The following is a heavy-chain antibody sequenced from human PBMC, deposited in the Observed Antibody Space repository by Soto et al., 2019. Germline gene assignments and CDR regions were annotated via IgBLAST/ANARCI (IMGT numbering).Heavy chain of an antibody. CDR2: IIPIFATA. D-gene: IGHD4-4*01. V-gene: IGHV1-69*01. J-gene: IGHJ6*02. Sequence: QVQLVQSGAEVKKPGSSVKVSCKASGGTFSRYAISWVRQAPGQGREWMGGIIPIFATANYAQNFQGRVTITADESTNAAYMELSTLRSEDTAVYYCARAERPAPEARLTTFYYYGLDVWGQGTTVTVSS. CDR3: ARAERPAPEARLTTFYYYGLDV. CDR1: GGTFSRYA.